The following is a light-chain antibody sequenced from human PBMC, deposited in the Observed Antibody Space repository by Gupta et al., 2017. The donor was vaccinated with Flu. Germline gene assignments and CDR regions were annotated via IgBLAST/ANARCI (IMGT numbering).Light chain of an antibody. CDR2: RAS. J-gene: IGKJ4*01. V-gene: IGKV3-15*01. CDR3: QQNRNTLT. Sequence: EIVMTQSPATLSVSHGESATRSCSASQSVSSDFVWYQQKPGPARRLLNYRASSSATGTPARFSSSGSAKEFTLTSSGQQSEDFAVYYVQQNRNTLTFGGGTTVEI. CDR1: QSVSSD.